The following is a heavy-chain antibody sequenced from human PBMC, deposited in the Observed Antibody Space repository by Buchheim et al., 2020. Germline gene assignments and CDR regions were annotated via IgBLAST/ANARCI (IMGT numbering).Heavy chain of an antibody. CDR1: GGSISSGGYS. V-gene: IGHV4-30-2*01. CDR2: IYHSGST. CDR3: ASSDIVATISGGSFDY. D-gene: IGHD5-12*01. J-gene: IGHJ4*02. Sequence: QVQLQQWGAGLLKPSETLSLTCAVSGGSISSGGYSWSWIRQPPGKGLEWIGYIYHSGSTYYNPSLKSRVTISVDRSKNQFSLKLSSVTAADTAVYYCASSDIVATISGGSFDYWGQGTL.